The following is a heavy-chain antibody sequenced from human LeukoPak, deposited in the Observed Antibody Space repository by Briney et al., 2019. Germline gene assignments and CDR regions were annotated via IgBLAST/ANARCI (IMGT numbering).Heavy chain of an antibody. V-gene: IGHV1-69*04. J-gene: IGHJ4*02. CDR1: GGTFSSYA. D-gene: IGHD5-12*01. CDR2: IIPILGIA. CDR3: ARSDGIVATISDY. Sequence: SVKVSCKASGGTFSSYAISWVRQAPGQGLEWMGRIIPILGIANYAQKFQSRVTITADKSTSTAYMELSSLRSEDTAVYYCARSDGIVATISDYWGQGTLVTVSS.